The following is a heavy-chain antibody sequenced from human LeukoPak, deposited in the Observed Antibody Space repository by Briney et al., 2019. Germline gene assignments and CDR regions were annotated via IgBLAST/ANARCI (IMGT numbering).Heavy chain of an antibody. J-gene: IGHJ4*02. CDR3: ARPGTFGELWY. V-gene: IGHV4-59*08. Sequence: PSETLSLTCTVSGGSISSYYWSWIRQPPGKGLEWIGYIYYSGSTNYNPSLKSRVTISVDTSKNQFSLKLSSATAADTAVYYCARPGTFGELWYWGQGTLVTVSS. CDR2: IYYSGST. D-gene: IGHD3-10*01. CDR1: GGSISSYY.